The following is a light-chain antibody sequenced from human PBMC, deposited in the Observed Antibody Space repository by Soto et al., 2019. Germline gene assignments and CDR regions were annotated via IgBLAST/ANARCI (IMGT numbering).Light chain of an antibody. CDR3: APWDDRLNGYV. CDR2: NND. Sequence: QSVLTQPPSASGTPGQRVTISCSGSSSNIGRNTVNWYQQVPGTAPKLLIYNNDQRPSGVPDRFSGSKSGTSASLAISGLQSEDEADYYCAPWDDRLNGYVFATGTKLTVL. V-gene: IGLV1-44*01. CDR1: SSNIGRNT. J-gene: IGLJ1*01.